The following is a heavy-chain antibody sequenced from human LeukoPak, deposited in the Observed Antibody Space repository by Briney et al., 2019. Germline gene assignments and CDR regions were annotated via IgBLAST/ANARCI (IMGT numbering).Heavy chain of an antibody. CDR2: IYYSGST. Sequence: SETLSLTCTVSGGSISSYYWSWIRRPPGKGLEWIGYIYYSGSTNYNPSLKSRVTISVDTSKNQFSLKLSSVTAADTAVYYCARDEEGFDPWGQGTLVTVSS. J-gene: IGHJ5*02. CDR1: GGSISSYY. V-gene: IGHV4-59*01. CDR3: ARDEEGFDP.